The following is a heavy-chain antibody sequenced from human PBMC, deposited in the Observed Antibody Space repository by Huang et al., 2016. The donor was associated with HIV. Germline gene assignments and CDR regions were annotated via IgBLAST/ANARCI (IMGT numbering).Heavy chain of an antibody. D-gene: IGHD2-15*01. CDR1: GFSLNTSGVG. CDR3: AHIGDIFAAYSPEYFDY. J-gene: IGHJ4*02. CDR2: IYGDGDK. V-gene: IGHV2-5*02. Sequence: QITLKESGPTLVKPTQTLTLACTFSGFSLNTSGVGVAWFRQPPGKALEWRALIYGDGDKRYRPSLKSRLTISKDPSNNQVVLTMTNMDPVDTASYFCAHIGDIFAAYSPEYFDYWGQGALVTVSS.